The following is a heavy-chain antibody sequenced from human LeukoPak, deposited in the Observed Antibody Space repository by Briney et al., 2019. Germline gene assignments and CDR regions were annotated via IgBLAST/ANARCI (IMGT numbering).Heavy chain of an antibody. CDR3: ARVFVDDNYSYGGNNWFDP. CDR1: GGSISSGDYY. V-gene: IGHV4-31*03. Sequence: PSETLSLTCTVSGGSISSGDYYWSWIRQHPGKGLEWIGYIYYSGSTYYNPSLKSRVTISIDTSKNQVSLKLSSVTAADTAVYYCARVFVDDNYSYGGNNWFDPWGQGTLVTVSS. D-gene: IGHD5-18*01. J-gene: IGHJ5*02. CDR2: IYYSGST.